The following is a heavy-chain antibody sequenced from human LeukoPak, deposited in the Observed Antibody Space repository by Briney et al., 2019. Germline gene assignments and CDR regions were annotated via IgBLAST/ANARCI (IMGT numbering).Heavy chain of an antibody. Sequence: GGSLRLSCAASTFTVSGDYMRSVRQAPGKGLEWVSLIYTGGATYYADSVKGRFTISRDNSKKILFLQMKSLTAEDTAVYYCASRVWWGQGTLVTVSS. J-gene: IGHJ4*02. CDR3: ASRVW. V-gene: IGHV3-53*01. CDR1: TFTVSGDY. CDR2: IYTGGAT.